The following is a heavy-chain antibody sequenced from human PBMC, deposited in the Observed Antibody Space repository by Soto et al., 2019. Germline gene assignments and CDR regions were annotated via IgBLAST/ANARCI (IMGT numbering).Heavy chain of an antibody. V-gene: IGHV1-69*01. CDR3: ARVRSWKSYYDDSSVPYFDGMDV. CDR1: AGTFSSYG. Sequence: QVQLVQSGAEVKKPGSSVKISCKASAGTFSSYGISWVRQAAGQGLEWMEGIMPIFGTPNYAQKFQGRVTITADQSTSTGSMELSSLTSEDTAVYYWARVRSWKSYYDDSSVPYFDGMDVWGQGTTVTVSS. CDR2: IMPIFGTP. D-gene: IGHD3-22*01. J-gene: IGHJ6*02.